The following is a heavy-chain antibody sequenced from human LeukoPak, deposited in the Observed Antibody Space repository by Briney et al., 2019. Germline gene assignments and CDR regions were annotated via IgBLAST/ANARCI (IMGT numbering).Heavy chain of an antibody. CDR2: ITGNGANT. Sequence: PGGSLRLSCAASGFTFSNYGMSWVRQAPGKGLGWVSAITGNGANTFYADSVKGRFTISRDNSKNTMYLQMNSLRAEDTALYYCARDRSGSYPNWFDPWGQGTLVTVSS. CDR1: GFTFSNYG. CDR3: ARDRSGSYPNWFDP. V-gene: IGHV3-23*01. D-gene: IGHD3-10*01. J-gene: IGHJ5*02.